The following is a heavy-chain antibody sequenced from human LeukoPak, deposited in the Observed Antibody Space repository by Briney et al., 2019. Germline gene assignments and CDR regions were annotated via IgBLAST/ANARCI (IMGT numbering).Heavy chain of an antibody. D-gene: IGHD4-17*01. Sequence: GRIKSSPDGGTTDYAAPVKGRFTISRDDPRNTVYLQMNSLKTEDTAVYYCATGAPTVGLDYWGQGSLVTVSS. V-gene: IGHV3-15*01. CDR2: IKSSPDGGTT. J-gene: IGHJ4*02. CDR3: ATGAPTVGLDY.